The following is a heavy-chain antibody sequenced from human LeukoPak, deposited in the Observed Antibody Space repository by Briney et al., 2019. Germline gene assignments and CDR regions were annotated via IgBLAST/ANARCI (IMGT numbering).Heavy chain of an antibody. CDR1: GFTFRSYS. CDR3: SRGHDDFWSWLIDH. D-gene: IGHD3-3*01. J-gene: IGHJ4*02. V-gene: IGHV3-21*01. Sequence: PGGSLRLSCAASGFTFRSYSMNWVRQAPGKGLEWVSFISSSSSYIYYADSVKGRFTISRDNAKNSLYLQMNSLRAEDTAVDYCSRGHDDFWSWLIDHWGQGILVTVSS. CDR2: ISSSSSYI.